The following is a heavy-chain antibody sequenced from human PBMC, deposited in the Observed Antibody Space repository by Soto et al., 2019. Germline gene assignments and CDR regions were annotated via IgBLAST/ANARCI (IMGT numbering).Heavy chain of an antibody. CDR3: AKFGMATTKRSPPYYIDY. CDR1: AFTFSSYA. V-gene: IGHV3-23*01. J-gene: IGHJ4*02. CDR2: ISGSGGGT. D-gene: IGHD1-1*01. Sequence: EVQVLESGGGLVQPGGSLRLSCAASAFTFSSYAMSWVRQAPGKGLEWVSSISGSGGGTYYADSVKGRFTFSRDNSKNTLYLQLNSLRAEDTAVYYCAKFGMATTKRSPPYYIDYWGQGALVTVSS.